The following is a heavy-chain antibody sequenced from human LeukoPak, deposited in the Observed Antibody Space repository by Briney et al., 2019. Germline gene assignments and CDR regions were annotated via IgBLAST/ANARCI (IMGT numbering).Heavy chain of an antibody. CDR1: GFTFSDYY. V-gene: IGHV3-11*04. CDR3: ARYCSSTSCYGPVAFDI. Sequence: GGSLRLSCAASGFTFSDYYMSWIRQAPGKGLEWVSYISSSGSTIYYADSVKGRFTISRDNAKNSLYLQMNSLRAEDTAVYYCARYCSSTSCYGPVAFDIWGQGTMVTVSS. CDR2: ISSSGSTI. D-gene: IGHD2-2*01. J-gene: IGHJ3*02.